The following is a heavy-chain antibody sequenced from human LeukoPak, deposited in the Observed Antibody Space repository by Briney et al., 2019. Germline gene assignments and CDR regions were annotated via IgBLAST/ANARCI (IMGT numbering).Heavy chain of an antibody. CDR2: IIPIFGTA. J-gene: IGHJ6*04. D-gene: IGHD2-15*01. Sequence: SVKVSCKASGGTFSSYAISWVRHAPGQGLEWMGGIIPIFGTANYAQKFQGRVTITADESTSTAYMELSSLRSEDTAVYYCARAVVVAATLRGMDVWGKGTTVTVPS. V-gene: IGHV1-69*01. CDR1: GGTFSSYA. CDR3: ARAVVVAATLRGMDV.